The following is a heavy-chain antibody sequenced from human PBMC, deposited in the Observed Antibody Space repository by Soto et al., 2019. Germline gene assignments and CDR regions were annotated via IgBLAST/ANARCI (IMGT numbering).Heavy chain of an antibody. V-gene: IGHV3-48*03. CDR1: GFTFSSYE. Sequence: EVQLVESGGGLVQPGGSLRLSCAASGFTFSSYEMNWVRQAPGKGLEWVSYISSSGSSIYDADSVKGRFTICRDNAKNSLYLQMNSLRAEDTAVYYCARGDGSYSDYYYYGMAVWGQGTTVTVSS. J-gene: IGHJ6*02. D-gene: IGHD1-26*01. CDR2: ISSSGSSI. CDR3: ARGDGSYSDYYYYGMAV.